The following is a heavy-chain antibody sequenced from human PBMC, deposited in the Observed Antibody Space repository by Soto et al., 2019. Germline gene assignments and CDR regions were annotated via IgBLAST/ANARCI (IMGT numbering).Heavy chain of an antibody. CDR1: GGSVSSGNHY. CDR2: VLYSGGD. D-gene: IGHD5-18*01. V-gene: IGHV4-61*01. Sequence: QVQLQESGPGLVKPSETLSLTCIVSGGSVSSGNHYWSWIRQPPGKVLEFIAFVLYSGGDNYNPSLKSRVTMSIDTSKNQFSLNLRSVTAADTAVYYCARGRGYGYGIDYWGQGILVTVSS. J-gene: IGHJ4*02. CDR3: ARGRGYGYGIDY.